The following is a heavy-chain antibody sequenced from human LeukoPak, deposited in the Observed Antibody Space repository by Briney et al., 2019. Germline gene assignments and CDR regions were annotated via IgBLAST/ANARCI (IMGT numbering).Heavy chain of an antibody. Sequence: SETLSLTCIVSGGSISSYYWSWIRQPPGKGLEWIGYIYYSGSTNYNPSLKSRVTISVDTSKNQFSLKLSSVTAADTAVYYCARRMGYGGNRGWYWGQGTLVTVSS. CDR2: IYYSGST. CDR1: GGSISSYY. CDR3: ARRMGYGGNRGWY. J-gene: IGHJ4*02. V-gene: IGHV4-59*01. D-gene: IGHD4-23*01.